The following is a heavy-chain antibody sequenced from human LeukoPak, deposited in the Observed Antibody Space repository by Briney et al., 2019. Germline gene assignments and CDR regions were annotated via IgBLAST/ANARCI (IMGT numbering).Heavy chain of an antibody. D-gene: IGHD1-26*01. CDR3: ARQGVVGATGFDF. CDR1: GGSISELSYY. CDR2: IYYSGST. V-gene: IGHV4-39*01. Sequence: SETLSLTCSVSGGSISELSYYWGWIRQPPGKGLEWIGNIYYSGSTYNNPSLESRVVIFVDSSRNQFSLKLTSVTVTDTAVYYCARQGVVGATGFDFWGQGILVTVSS. J-gene: IGHJ4*02.